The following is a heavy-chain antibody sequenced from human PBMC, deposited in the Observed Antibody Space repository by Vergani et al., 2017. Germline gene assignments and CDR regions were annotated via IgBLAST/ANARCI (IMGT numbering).Heavy chain of an antibody. Sequence: QITLKESGPTLVKPTQTLTLTCTFSGFSLSTSGVGVGWIRQPPGTALEWLALIYWDDDKRYSPSLKSRLTITKDTSKNQVVLTMTNMDPVDTATYYCAQRRYYYDSSGYYSFWFDPWGQGTLVTVSS. D-gene: IGHD3-22*01. CDR3: AQRRYYYDSSGYYSFWFDP. V-gene: IGHV2-5*02. CDR2: IYWDDDK. J-gene: IGHJ5*02. CDR1: GFSLSTSGVG.